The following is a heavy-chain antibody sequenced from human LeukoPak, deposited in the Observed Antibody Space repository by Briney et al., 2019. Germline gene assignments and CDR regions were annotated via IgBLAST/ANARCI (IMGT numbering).Heavy chain of an antibody. CDR1: GGSISSGNYY. Sequence: SETLSLTCTASGGSISSGNYYWTWIRQPAGKGLEWIGHIFTSGSIRYNPSLKSRVTISIDASTNQFSLKLSSVTAADTAVYYCARARLMIVVVKGAFDIWGQGTMVTVSS. CDR2: IFTSGSI. CDR3: ARARLMIVVVKGAFDI. V-gene: IGHV4-61*09. J-gene: IGHJ3*02. D-gene: IGHD3-22*01.